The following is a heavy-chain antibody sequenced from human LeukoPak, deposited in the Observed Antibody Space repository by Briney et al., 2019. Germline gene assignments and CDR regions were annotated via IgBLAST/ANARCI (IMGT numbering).Heavy chain of an antibody. CDR3: ARTQLGYCSGSSCLDYFDY. V-gene: IGHV3-30*03. J-gene: IGHJ4*02. CDR1: GFTFSDYG. Sequence: TGGSLRPSCAASGFTFSDYGMHWVRQAPGKGLEWVAVISYDGSNKYYADSVKGRFTISRDNSKNTLYLQMNSLRAEDTAVYYCARTQLGYCSGSSCLDYFDYWGQGTLVTVSS. CDR2: ISYDGSNK. D-gene: IGHD2-2*03.